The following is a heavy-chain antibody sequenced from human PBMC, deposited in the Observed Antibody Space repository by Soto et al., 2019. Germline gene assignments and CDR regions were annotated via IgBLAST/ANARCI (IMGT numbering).Heavy chain of an antibody. J-gene: IGHJ3*02. CDR2: ISYDGSNK. CDR1: GFTFSSYG. CDR3: AKDPTYCSGGSCYPDQAFDI. Sequence: GGSLRLSCAASGFTFSSYGMHWVRQAPCKGLEWVAVISYDGSNKYYADSVKGRFTISRDNSKNTLYLQMNSLRAEDTAVYYCAKDPTYCSGGSCYPDQAFDIWGQGTMVTVSS. V-gene: IGHV3-30*18. D-gene: IGHD2-15*01.